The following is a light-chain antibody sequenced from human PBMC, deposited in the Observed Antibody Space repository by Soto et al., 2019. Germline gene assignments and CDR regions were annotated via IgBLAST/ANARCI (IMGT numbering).Light chain of an antibody. CDR3: QHYHNSPPGT. Sequence: IVLTQCTSTLSVSTGESATLPCRASQRFXSNFAWDKGKPGQAPRLLIXGASTRATVIPARFSGSGSGKEFTLTISSLHSGYFSMFYCQHYHNSPPGTFGGGTKVDIK. CDR2: GAS. CDR1: QRFXSN. J-gene: IGKJ4*01. V-gene: IGKV3-15*01.